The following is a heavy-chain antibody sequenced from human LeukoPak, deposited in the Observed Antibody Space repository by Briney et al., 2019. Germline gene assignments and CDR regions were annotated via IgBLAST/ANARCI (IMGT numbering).Heavy chain of an antibody. CDR1: GFAFYSYA. D-gene: IGHD4-17*01. J-gene: IGHJ3*01. CDR2: ITGSGGTT. CDR3: AKDPNGDYVGAFDF. Sequence: GGSLRLSCAASGFAFYSYAMTWVRQAPGKGLEWVSVITGSGGTTYYADYVKGRFTISRDNSKNTLYLQMNSLRVEDTAVYYCAKDPNGDYVGAFDFWGQGTLVTVSS. V-gene: IGHV3-23*01.